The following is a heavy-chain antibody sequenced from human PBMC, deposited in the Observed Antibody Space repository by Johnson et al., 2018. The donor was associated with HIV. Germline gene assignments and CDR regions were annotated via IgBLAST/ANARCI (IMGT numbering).Heavy chain of an antibody. CDR1: GFTFSSYG. V-gene: IGHV3-30*03. J-gene: IGHJ3*02. Sequence: QVQLVESGGGVVQPGRSLRLSCAASGFTFSSYGMHWVRQAPGKGLEWVAVISFDGNNKYYADSVKGRFTISRDNAKSSLYLQMNGLRAEDTAVYYCARASTTVTTGDDAFDIWGQGTMVTVSS. CDR3: ARASTTVTTGDDAFDI. CDR2: ISFDGNNK. D-gene: IGHD4-17*01.